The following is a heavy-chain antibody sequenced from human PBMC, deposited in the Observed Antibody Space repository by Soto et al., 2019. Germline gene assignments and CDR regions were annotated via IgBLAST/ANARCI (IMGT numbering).Heavy chain of an antibody. CDR1: GYTFTSYG. D-gene: IGHD4-17*01. CDR3: ARVPNYGDYHDY. Sequence: ASVKVSCKASGYTFTSYGISWVRRAPGQGLEWMGWISAYNGNTNYAQKLQGRVTMTTDTSTSTAYMELRSLRSDDTAVYYCARVPNYGDYHDYWGQGTLVTVSS. V-gene: IGHV1-18*01. CDR2: ISAYNGNT. J-gene: IGHJ4*02.